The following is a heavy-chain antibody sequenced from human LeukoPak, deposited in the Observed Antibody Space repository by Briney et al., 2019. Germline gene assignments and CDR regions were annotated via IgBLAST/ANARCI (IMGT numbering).Heavy chain of an antibody. V-gene: IGHV3-7*01. J-gene: IGHJ4*02. CDR3: ARVPTVTFFDY. Sequence: GGSLRLSCAASGFTFSSYWMGWVRQAPGNGPEWVANIKEDESEKNYVDSVKGRFTISRDSAKNALYLQMNSLRAEDTAVYYCARVPTVTFFDYWGQGTLVTVSS. D-gene: IGHD4-17*01. CDR2: IKEDESEK. CDR1: GFTFSSYW.